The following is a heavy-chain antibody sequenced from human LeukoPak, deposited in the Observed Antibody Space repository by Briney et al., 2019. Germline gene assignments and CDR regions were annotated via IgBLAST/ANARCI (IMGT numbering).Heavy chain of an antibody. D-gene: IGHD3-16*01. Sequence: ASVKVSCKTSGYTFTTYGVTWVRQAPRQGLEWMGWITPGSGDTNYAQKFQGRVIMIRDTSITTVYMEVNSLRSDDTAVYYCARGDGLMGYWGQGTLVAVSS. V-gene: IGHV1-2*02. J-gene: IGHJ4*02. CDR3: ARGDGLMGY. CDR2: ITPGSGDT. CDR1: GYTFTTYG.